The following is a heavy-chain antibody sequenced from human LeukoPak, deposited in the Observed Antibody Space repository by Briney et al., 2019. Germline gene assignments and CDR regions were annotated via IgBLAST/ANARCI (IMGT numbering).Heavy chain of an antibody. CDR3: AIFDYLWGSYRNDY. J-gene: IGHJ4*02. D-gene: IGHD3-16*02. V-gene: IGHV4-39*01. CDR2: LSYSGST. Sequence: TSETLSLTCSVSGGSISRSTYYWGWIRQPPGKGLEWIGSLSYSGSTYHNPSLKSRVTISVDTSKNQFSLKLSSVTAADTAVYYCAIFDYLWGSYRNDYWGQGALVTVSS. CDR1: GGSISRSTYY.